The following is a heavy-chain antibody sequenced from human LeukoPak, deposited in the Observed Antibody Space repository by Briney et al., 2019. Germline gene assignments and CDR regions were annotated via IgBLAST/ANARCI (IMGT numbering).Heavy chain of an antibody. Sequence: GGSLRLSCAASGFTFNNYWMSWVRQAPGKGLEWVANIKQDGSEKYYVDSVEGRFTISRDNAKNSLYLQMNSLRAEDTAVYYCARLHSTWFDPWGQGTLVTVSS. CDR2: IKQDGSEK. V-gene: IGHV3-7*01. J-gene: IGHJ5*02. D-gene: IGHD2/OR15-2a*01. CDR3: ARLHSTWFDP. CDR1: GFTFNNYW.